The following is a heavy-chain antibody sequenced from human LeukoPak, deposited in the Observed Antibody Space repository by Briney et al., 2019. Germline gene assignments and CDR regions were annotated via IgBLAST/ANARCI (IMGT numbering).Heavy chain of an antibody. V-gene: IGHV3-23*01. Sequence: GGSLRLPCAASGFTFSTYAITWVRQGPGKGLEWVSAIRPDGDRTYYANSVRGRFTIPRDNSKDTVYLQINGLRVEDTAVYYCAREQSGTRGWYTVDYWGQGTLVTVSS. CDR3: AREQSGTRGWYTVDY. D-gene: IGHD6-19*01. CDR2: IRPDGDRT. CDR1: GFTFSTYA. J-gene: IGHJ4*02.